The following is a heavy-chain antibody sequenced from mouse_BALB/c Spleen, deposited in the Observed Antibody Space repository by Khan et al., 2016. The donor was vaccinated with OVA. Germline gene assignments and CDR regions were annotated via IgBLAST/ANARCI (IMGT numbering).Heavy chain of an antibody. Sequence: EVQLLESGPGLVKPSQSLSLTCTVTGYSITSEYTWNWIRQFPGSKLEWMGFISYSGNTRYNPSLKSRISITRDTSKNQFFLRLNSVTSEDTATYYCARKDYYDYDPFPYWGQGTLVTVSA. D-gene: IGHD2-4*01. CDR3: ARKDYYDYDPFPY. J-gene: IGHJ3*01. CDR2: ISYSGNT. V-gene: IGHV3-2*02. CDR1: GYSITSEYT.